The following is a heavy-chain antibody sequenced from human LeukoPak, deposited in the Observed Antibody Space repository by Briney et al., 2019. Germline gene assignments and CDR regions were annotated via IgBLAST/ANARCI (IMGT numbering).Heavy chain of an antibody. CDR2: ISYDGSNK. D-gene: IGHD4-23*01. V-gene: IGHV3-30-3*01. Sequence: GGSLRLSCAASGFTFSSYAMSWVRQAPGKGLEWVAVISYDGSNKYYADSVKGRFTISRDNSKNTLYLQMNSLRAEDTAVYYCARDGDPYGGNPFDYWGQGTLVTVSS. CDR3: ARDGDPYGGNPFDY. J-gene: IGHJ4*02. CDR1: GFTFSSYA.